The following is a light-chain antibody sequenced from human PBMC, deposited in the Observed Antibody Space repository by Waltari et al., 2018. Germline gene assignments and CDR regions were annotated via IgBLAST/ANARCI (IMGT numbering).Light chain of an antibody. V-gene: IGKV3-11*01. J-gene: IGKJ4*01. CDR2: DAS. CDR3: QQRSSWLT. CDR1: QSVSSY. Sequence: EIVLTQSPATLSLSPGERATLSCRARQSVSSYLAWYQQQPGQAPRFLIYDASNRATDIPARFSGSGSGTDFTLTISSLEPEDFAVYYCQQRSSWLTFGGGTKVEIK.